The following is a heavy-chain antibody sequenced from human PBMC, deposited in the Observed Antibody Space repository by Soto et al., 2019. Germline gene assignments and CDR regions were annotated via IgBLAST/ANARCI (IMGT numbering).Heavy chain of an antibody. Sequence: SETLSLTCTVSGGSISSGGYYWSWIRQHPGEGLEWIGYIYYSGSTYYNPSLKSRVTISVDTSKNQFSLKLSSVTAADTAVYYCARETYYDFWSGTLNWFDPWGQGTLVTVSS. V-gene: IGHV4-31*03. D-gene: IGHD3-3*01. CDR2: IYYSGST. J-gene: IGHJ5*02. CDR3: ARETYYDFWSGTLNWFDP. CDR1: GGSISSGGYY.